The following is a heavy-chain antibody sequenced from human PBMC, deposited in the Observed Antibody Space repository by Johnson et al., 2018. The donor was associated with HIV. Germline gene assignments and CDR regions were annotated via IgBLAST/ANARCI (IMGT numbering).Heavy chain of an antibody. D-gene: IGHD5-24*01. J-gene: IGHJ3*02. CDR3: MSRRGSPGARDAFNI. CDR2: ISYDGSNK. CDR1: GFTFSSYA. V-gene: IGHV3-30*04. Sequence: QVQLVESGGGVVQPGRSLRLSCAASGFTFSSYAMHWVRQAPGKGLEWVAVISYDGSNKYYADSVKGRFTISRDNSKNTLYLQMNSLRAEDTAGYYCMSRRGSPGARDAFNIWGQGTMVTVSS.